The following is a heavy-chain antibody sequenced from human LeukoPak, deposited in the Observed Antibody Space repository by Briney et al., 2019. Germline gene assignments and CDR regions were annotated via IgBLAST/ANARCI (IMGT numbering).Heavy chain of an antibody. CDR2: VYTSGST. D-gene: IGHD3-22*01. CDR3: AKSYFDFSTYYSYYFNL. Sequence: SETLSLTCTVSGGSISGGYWSWIRQPPGRGLEGIGYVYTSGSTNYNPSLKSRVTISVDTSKSQFALKLSSVTAADTAVYYCAKSYFDFSTYYSYYFNLWGQGALVTVSS. J-gene: IGHJ4*02. V-gene: IGHV4-4*09. CDR1: GGSISGGY.